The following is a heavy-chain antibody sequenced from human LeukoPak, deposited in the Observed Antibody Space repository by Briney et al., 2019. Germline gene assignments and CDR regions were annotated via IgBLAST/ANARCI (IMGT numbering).Heavy chain of an antibody. Sequence: PGGSLRLSCAASGFSFNTYAMSWVRQAPGKGLQWVSAISGSGDNTYYADSVKGRFTISRDNAKNTPYLQMNGLRVEDTAVYYCAKHYYDSGGSRFDTWGQGTLVTVSS. J-gene: IGHJ4*02. V-gene: IGHV3-23*01. D-gene: IGHD3-22*01. CDR2: ISGSGDNT. CDR1: GFSFNTYA. CDR3: AKHYYDSGGSRFDT.